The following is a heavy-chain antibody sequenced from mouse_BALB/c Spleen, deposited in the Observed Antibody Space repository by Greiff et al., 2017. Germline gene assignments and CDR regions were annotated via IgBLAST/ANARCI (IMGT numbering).Heavy chain of an antibody. V-gene: IGHV14-3*02. J-gene: IGHJ3*01. CDR1: GFNIKDTY. Sequence: VQLKQSGAELVKPGASVKLSCTASGFNIKDTYMHWVKQRPEQGLEWIGRIDPANGNTKYDPKFQGKATITADTSSNTAYLQLSSLTSEDTAVYYCAISTMIAWFAYWGQGTLVTVSA. CDR2: IDPANGNT. D-gene: IGHD2-4*01. CDR3: AISTMIAWFAY.